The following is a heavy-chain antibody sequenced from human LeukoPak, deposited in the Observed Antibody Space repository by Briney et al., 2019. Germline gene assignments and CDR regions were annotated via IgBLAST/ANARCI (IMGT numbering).Heavy chain of an antibody. CDR2: INPSGGGT. CDR3: ASVYLYGMDV. J-gene: IGHJ6*02. V-gene: IGHV1-46*01. D-gene: IGHD2-8*01. Sequence: ASVKVSCEASGYSLTTYYMHWVRQAPGQGPEWMAIINPSGGGTKYAQKFQGRVTMTRDTPTNTVYMELSSLRTEDTAVYYCASVYLYGMDVWGQGTTVTVSS. CDR1: GYSLTTYY.